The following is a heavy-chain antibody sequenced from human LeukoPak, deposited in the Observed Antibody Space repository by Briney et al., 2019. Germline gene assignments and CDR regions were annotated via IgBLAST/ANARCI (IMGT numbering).Heavy chain of an antibody. CDR2: INHSGST. V-gene: IGHV4-34*01. D-gene: IGHD1-7*01. CDR3: ARGRSDWNYVVDY. Sequence: RPSETLSLTCAVYGGSFSGYYWSWIRQPPGKGLEWIGEINHSGSTNYNPSLKSRVTISVDTSKNQFSLKLSSVTAADTAVYYCARGRSDWNYVVDYWGQGTLVTVSS. CDR1: GGSFSGYY. J-gene: IGHJ4*02.